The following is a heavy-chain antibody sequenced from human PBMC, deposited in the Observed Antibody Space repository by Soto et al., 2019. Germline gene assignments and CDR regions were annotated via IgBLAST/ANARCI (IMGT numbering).Heavy chain of an antibody. J-gene: IGHJ4*02. V-gene: IGHV3-23*01. CDR3: ATSYYYDSSGYFDY. CDR1: GFTFSSYA. Sequence: GGSLRLSCAASGFTFSSYAMSWVRQAPGKGLEWVSAISGSGGSTYYADSVKGRFTISRDNSKNTLYLQMNSLGAEDTAVYYCATSYYYDSSGYFDYWGQGTLVTVSS. CDR2: ISGSGGST. D-gene: IGHD3-22*01.